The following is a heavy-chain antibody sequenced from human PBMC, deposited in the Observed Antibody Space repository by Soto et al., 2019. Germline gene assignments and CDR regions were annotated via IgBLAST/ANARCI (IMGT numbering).Heavy chain of an antibody. V-gene: IGHV3-66*01. CDR2: IYSGGST. CDR1: GFTVSSNY. J-gene: IGHJ4*02. CDR3: ARVRPHHYYGSGSYLYYFDY. D-gene: IGHD3-10*01. Sequence: GGSLRLSCAASGFTVSSNYMSWVRQAPGKGLEWVSVIYSGGSTYYADSVKGRFTISRDNSKNTLYLQMNSLRAEDTAVYYCARVRPHHYYGSGSYLYYFDYWGQGTLVTVSS.